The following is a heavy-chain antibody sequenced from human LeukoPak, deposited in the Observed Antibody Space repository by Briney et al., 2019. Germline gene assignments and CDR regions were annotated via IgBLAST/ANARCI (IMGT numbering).Heavy chain of an antibody. CDR1: GGSFSGYY. J-gene: IGHJ5*02. CDR3: ATPDSSGYYYLS. Sequence: PSETLSLTCAVYGGSFSGYYWSWIRQPPGKGLEWIGEINHSGSTNYNPSLKSRVTISVDTSKNQFSLKLSPVTAADTAVYYCATPDSSGYYYLSWGQGTLVTVSS. D-gene: IGHD3-22*01. CDR2: INHSGST. V-gene: IGHV4-34*01.